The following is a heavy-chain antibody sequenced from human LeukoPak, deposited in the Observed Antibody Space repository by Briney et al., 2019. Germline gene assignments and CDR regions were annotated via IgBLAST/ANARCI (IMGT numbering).Heavy chain of an antibody. CDR3: ARGTSVFYNYYFDY. CDR1: GGSISSYY. J-gene: IGHJ4*02. V-gene: IGHV4-59*08. D-gene: IGHD1-1*01. CDR2: IYYSGST. Sequence: SETLSLTCTVSGGSISSYYWSWLRQPPGKGLEWIGYIYYSGSTNYNPSLKSRVTISVDTSKNQFSLKLSSVTAADTAVYYCARGTSVFYNYYFDYWGQGTLVTVSS.